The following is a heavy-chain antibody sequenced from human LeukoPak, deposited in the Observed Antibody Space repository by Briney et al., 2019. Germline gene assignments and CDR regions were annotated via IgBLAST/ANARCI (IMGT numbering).Heavy chain of an antibody. Sequence: SVTVSCKASGYTFIGYHMHGLRPAPGQGLEGMGWINHNSGGTNYAQKFQGRVTMTRDTSISTAYMELSRLRSDDTAVYYCARDSSGWFVVYWGQGTLVTVSS. D-gene: IGHD6-19*01. CDR2: INHNSGGT. CDR3: ARDSSGWFVVY. CDR1: GYTFIGYH. V-gene: IGHV1-2*02. J-gene: IGHJ4*02.